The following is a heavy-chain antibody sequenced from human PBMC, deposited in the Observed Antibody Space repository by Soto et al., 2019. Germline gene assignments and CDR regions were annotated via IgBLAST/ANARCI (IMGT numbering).Heavy chain of an antibody. V-gene: IGHV4-34*01. CDR1: GGSFSGYY. Sequence: LSLTCAVYGGSFSGYYWSWIRQPPGKGLEWIGEINHSGSTNYNPSLKSRVTISVDTSKNQFSLKLSSVTAADTAVYYCARGGDGYNPVVDYWGQGTLVTVSS. D-gene: IGHD5-12*01. J-gene: IGHJ4*02. CDR2: INHSGST. CDR3: ARGGDGYNPVVDY.